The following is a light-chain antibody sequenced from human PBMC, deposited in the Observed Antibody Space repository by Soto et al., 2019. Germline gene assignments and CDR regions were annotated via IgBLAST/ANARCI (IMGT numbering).Light chain of an antibody. CDR3: CSYAGSYTFYV. Sequence: LTQPRSVSGSPGQSVTISCTGTSSDVGGYNYVSWYQQHPGKAPKLMIYDVSKRPSGVPDRFSGSKSGNTASLTISGLQAEDEADYYCCSYAGSYTFYVFGTGTKVPV. V-gene: IGLV2-11*01. CDR1: SSDVGGYNY. CDR2: DVS. J-gene: IGLJ1*01.